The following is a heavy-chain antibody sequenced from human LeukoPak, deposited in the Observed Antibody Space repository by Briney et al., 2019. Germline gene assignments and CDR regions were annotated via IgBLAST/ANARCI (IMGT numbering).Heavy chain of an antibody. CDR1: GFTFSNYA. J-gene: IGHJ4*02. CDR3: AKSPSLGGYSAYGLDY. Sequence: PGGSLRLSCAASGFTFSNYATSWVRQAPGKGLEWVSSISGSGGSTYYVDSVKGRFSISRDNSKTTLYLQMNSLRAEDTAVYFCAKSPSLGGYSAYGLDYWGQGTLVTVSS. CDR2: ISGSGGST. V-gene: IGHV3-23*01. D-gene: IGHD5-12*01.